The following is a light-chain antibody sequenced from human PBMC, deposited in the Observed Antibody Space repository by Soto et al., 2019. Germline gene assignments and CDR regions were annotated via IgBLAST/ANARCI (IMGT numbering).Light chain of an antibody. J-gene: IGKJ1*01. CDR2: GAS. CDR3: QQYGRSRT. Sequence: EIVWTQSPGTLSLSPGERATLSCRALQSVSSSYLSWYQQKPGQAPWLLIYGASSRATGIPDRFSGSGSGTDFPLTIRRLEPEDFAVYYCQQYGRSRTFGQGTKVEIK. V-gene: IGKV3-20*01. CDR1: QSVSSSY.